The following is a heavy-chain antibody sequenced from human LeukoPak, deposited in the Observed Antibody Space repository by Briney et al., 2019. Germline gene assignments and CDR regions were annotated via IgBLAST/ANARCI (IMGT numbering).Heavy chain of an antibody. CDR2: INPSLSS. V-gene: IGHV4-34*01. Sequence: SETLSLTCAVYGGSFRGYYWSWIRQPPGKGVERIGEINPSLSSNSTPSLQTRVTISVDTSKNQFSLTLSSVTAADTAVYYCARGRMVRGVIIKGTFDYWGQGTLVTVSS. J-gene: IGHJ4*02. CDR3: ARGRMVRGVIIKGTFDY. CDR1: GGSFRGYY. D-gene: IGHD3-10*01.